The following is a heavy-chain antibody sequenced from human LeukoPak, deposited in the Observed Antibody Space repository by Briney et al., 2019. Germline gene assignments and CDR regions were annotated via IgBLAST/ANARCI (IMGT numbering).Heavy chain of an antibody. J-gene: IGHJ6*02. CDR2: ISYDGSNK. Sequence: GGSLRLSCAASGFTFSNYGIHWVRQAPGKGLEWVAVISYDGSNKYYAESVKGRFTISRDNSKNTLYLQMNSLRAEDTAVYYCAAAYFGMDQYYYGMDVWGQGTTVTVSS. V-gene: IGHV3-30*03. CDR3: AAAYFGMDQYYYGMDV. D-gene: IGHD3-3*01. CDR1: GFTFSNYG.